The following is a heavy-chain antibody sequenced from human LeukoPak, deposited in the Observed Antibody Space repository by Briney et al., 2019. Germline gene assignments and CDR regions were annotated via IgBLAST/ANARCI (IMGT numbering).Heavy chain of an antibody. V-gene: IGHV3-7*03. CDR2: IKQDGSEK. CDR1: GFTFSSHW. D-gene: IGHD2-15*01. CDR3: AKAPVTTCRGAFCYPFDY. J-gene: IGHJ4*02. Sequence: GSLRLSCVASGFTFSSHWMSWVRQAPGKGLEWVANIKQDGSEKKYVDSVKGRLTISRDSSKNTLFLQMNRLRPEDAAVYYCAKAPVTTCRGAFCYPFDYWGLGTLVTVSS.